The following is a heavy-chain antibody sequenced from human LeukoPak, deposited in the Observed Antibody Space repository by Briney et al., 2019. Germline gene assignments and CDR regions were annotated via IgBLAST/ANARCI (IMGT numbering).Heavy chain of an antibody. CDR2: INFNNGGT. J-gene: IGHJ4*02. D-gene: IGHD1-26*01. CDR1: GYSFTGYY. Sequence: GASVKVSCKASGYSFTGYYIHWVRQAPGQGLEWMGWINFNNGGTNQVQKFQGRVTMTRDTSISTAYMELSRLRSDDTAVYYCARGPSYSGSHTDYWGQGTLVTVSS. V-gene: IGHV1-2*02. CDR3: ARGPSYSGSHTDY.